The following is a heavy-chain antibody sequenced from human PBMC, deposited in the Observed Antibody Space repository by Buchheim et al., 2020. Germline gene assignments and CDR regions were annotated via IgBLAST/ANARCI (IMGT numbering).Heavy chain of an antibody. V-gene: IGHV1-46*03. J-gene: IGHJ5*02. CDR2: INPSGGST. Sequence: QVQLVQSGAEVKKPGASVKVSCKASGYTFTSYYMHWVRQAPGQGLEWMGIINPSGGSTSYAQKFQGRVTMTRDTSTSTVYMELSSLRSEDTAVYYCAREEPDIVVVPVNWFDPWGQGTL. CDR3: AREEPDIVVVPVNWFDP. CDR1: GYTFTSYY. D-gene: IGHD2-2*01.